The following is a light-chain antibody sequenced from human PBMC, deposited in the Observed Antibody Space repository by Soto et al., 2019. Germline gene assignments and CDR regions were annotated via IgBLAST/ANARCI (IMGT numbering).Light chain of an antibody. V-gene: IGKV3-15*01. CDR3: QRYNNWPLT. CDR1: QSVSSY. CDR2: GAS. Sequence: EIVMTQSPATLSVSPGERATLSCRASQSVSSYLAWYQQKPGQAPRLLIYGASTRATDIPARFSGSGSGTEFTLTISSLQSEDFALYYCQRYNNWPLTFGGGTKVDIK. J-gene: IGKJ4*01.